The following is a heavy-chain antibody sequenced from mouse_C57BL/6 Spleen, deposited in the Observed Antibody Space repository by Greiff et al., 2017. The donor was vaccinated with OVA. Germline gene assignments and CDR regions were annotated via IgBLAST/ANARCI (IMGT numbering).Heavy chain of an antibody. J-gene: IGHJ4*01. CDR3: ARGSSYDYAMDY. CDR2: IHPNSGST. V-gene: IGHV1-64*01. D-gene: IGHD1-1*01. Sequence: QVQLQQPGAELVKPGASVKLSCKASGYTFTSSWMHWVKQRPGQGLEWIGMIHPNSGSTNYNEKFKSKATLTVDKSSSTAYMQLSSLTSEDSAVYYCARGSSYDYAMDYWGQGTSVTVSS. CDR1: GYTFTSSW.